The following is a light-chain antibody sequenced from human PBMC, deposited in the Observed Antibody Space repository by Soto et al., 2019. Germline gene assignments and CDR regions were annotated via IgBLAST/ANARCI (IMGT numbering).Light chain of an antibody. J-gene: IGLJ2*01. CDR3: CSYAGSSTLV. CDR1: SSDVGSYNL. CDR2: EGT. V-gene: IGLV2-23*01. Sequence: QSVLTQPASVSGSPGQSITISCTGTSSDVGSYNLVSWYQQHPGKAPKLMIYEGTKRPSGVSNRFSGSKSGNTASLTISGLQAEDEADYNCCSYAGSSTLVFGGGTKVTVL.